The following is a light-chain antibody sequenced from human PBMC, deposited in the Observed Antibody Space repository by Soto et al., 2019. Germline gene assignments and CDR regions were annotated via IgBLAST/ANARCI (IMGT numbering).Light chain of an antibody. CDR3: QQYSTYPIT. CDR2: GAS. Sequence: EIVLPQSPATLSLSPGERATLSGRASQSVSSNLSWYRQKPGQAPRLLIYGASTRATGIPARFSGSGSGTEFTLTISSLQSDDFATYYCQQYSTYPITFGQGKRLEIK. CDR1: QSVSSN. V-gene: IGKV3-15*01. J-gene: IGKJ5*01.